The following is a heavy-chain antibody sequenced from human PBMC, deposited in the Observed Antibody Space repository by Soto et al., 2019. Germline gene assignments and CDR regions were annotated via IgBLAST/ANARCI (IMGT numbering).Heavy chain of an antibody. V-gene: IGHV3-23*01. CDR3: AKDAIPYSGVWDASEL. J-gene: IGHJ3*01. Sequence: PGGSLGLSCAASGFRFGNYAMRWVRQAPGKGLEWVGSLGGGGDDTYYAASVRGRFTVARDNSNNKLFLQMNSLTAEDTALYYCAKDAIPYSGVWDASELWGQETKVTVSS. CDR1: GFRFGNYA. D-gene: IGHD2-21*01. CDR2: LGGGGDDT.